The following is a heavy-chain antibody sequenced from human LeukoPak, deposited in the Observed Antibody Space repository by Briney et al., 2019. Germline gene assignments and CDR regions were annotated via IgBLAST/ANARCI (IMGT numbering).Heavy chain of an antibody. CDR2: INPNSGGT. CDR1: GYTFTGYY. CDR3: ASVYASGWYFDY. Sequence: ASVKVSCEASGYTFTGYYMHWVRQAPGQGLEWMGWINPNSGGTNYAQKFQGRVTMTRDTSISTAYMELSRLRSDDTAVYYCASVYASGWYFDYWGQGTLVTVSS. V-gene: IGHV1-2*02. D-gene: IGHD6-19*01. J-gene: IGHJ4*02.